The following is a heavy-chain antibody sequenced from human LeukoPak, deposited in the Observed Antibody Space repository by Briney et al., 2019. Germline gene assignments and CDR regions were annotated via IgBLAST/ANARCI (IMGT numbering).Heavy chain of an antibody. D-gene: IGHD2-2*01. CDR2: INHSGST. J-gene: IGHJ4*02. CDR3: ARGWSGYRYCSSTSCYGDGTYFDY. V-gene: IGHV4-34*01. Sequence: SETLSLTCAVYGGSSSGYYWSWIRQPPGKGLEWIGEINHSGSTNYNPSLKSRVTISVDTSKNQFSLKLSSVTAADTAVYYCARGWSGYRYCSSTSCYGDGTYFDYWGQGTLVTVSS. CDR1: GGSSSGYY.